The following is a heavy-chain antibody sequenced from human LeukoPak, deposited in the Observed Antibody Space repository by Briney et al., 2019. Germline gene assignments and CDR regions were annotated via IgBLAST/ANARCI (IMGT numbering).Heavy chain of an antibody. V-gene: IGHV6-1*01. CDR3: ARDHPPLYDDYKNYYYYMDV. CDR1: GDSVSSNSAA. D-gene: IGHD5-24*01. CDR2: TYYRSKWYN. Sequence: SQTLSLTCAISGDSVSSNSAAWNWIRQSPSRGLEWLGRTYYRSKWYNDYAVSVKSRITINPDTSKNQFSLQLNSVTPEDTAVYYCARDHPPLYDDYKNYYYYMDVWGKGTTVTVSS. J-gene: IGHJ6*03.